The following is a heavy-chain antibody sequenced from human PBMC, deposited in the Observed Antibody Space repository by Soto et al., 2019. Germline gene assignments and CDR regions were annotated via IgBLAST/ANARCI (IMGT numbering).Heavy chain of an antibody. Sequence: LSCAASGFTFSMYWMHWVRQVPGKGPEWVSRINDDGSSTNYADSVKGRFTISRDNAKNTLYLQMNDLRAEDTAVYYCTRGPRSTSTGTGAFWGQGTLVTVSS. CDR1: GFTFSMYW. CDR2: INDDGSST. J-gene: IGHJ4*02. V-gene: IGHV3-74*01. CDR3: TRGPRSTSTGTGAF. D-gene: IGHD1-1*01.